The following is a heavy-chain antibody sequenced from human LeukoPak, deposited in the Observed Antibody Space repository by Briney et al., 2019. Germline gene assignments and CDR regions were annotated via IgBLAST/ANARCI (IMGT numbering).Heavy chain of an antibody. CDR3: AKSVSAVVVAVLTESYYYYYMDV. CDR1: GFTFSSYA. Sequence: GGSLRLSCAASGFTFSSYAMSWVRQAPGKGLEWVSAISGSGGSTYYADSAKGRFTISRDNSKNTLYLQMNSLRAEDTAVYYCAKSVSAVVVAVLTESYYYYYMDVWGKGTTVTVSS. V-gene: IGHV3-23*01. CDR2: ISGSGGST. D-gene: IGHD2-15*01. J-gene: IGHJ6*03.